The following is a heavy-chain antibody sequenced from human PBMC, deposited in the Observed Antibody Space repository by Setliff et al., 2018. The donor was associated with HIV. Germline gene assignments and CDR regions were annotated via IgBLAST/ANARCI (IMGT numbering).Heavy chain of an antibody. V-gene: IGHV4-39*01. J-gene: IGHJ4*02. Sequence: PSETLSFTCTVSGDSIGSSNFYWGWTRQFPGKGLEWIASIYYSGTPYYDPSLKSRVTISIDTSKNQFSLNLRSMAASDTAVYYCARGLRFNDYWGQGSLVTVSS. D-gene: IGHD3-10*01. CDR1: GDSIGSSNFY. CDR3: ARGLRFNDY. CDR2: IYYSGTP.